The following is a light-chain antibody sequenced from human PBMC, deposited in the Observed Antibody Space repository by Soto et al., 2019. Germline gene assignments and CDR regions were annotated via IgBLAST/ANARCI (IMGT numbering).Light chain of an antibody. CDR1: QSISSL. CDR3: QQYHSYPLT. V-gene: IGKV1-5*01. J-gene: IGKJ4*01. CDR2: DAS. Sequence: DIQMTQSPSTLSASVGDRFTITCRASQSISSLLAWYQQKPGKAPKLLIYDASSLQIGVPSRFSGSGSGTEFTLIISSLQPDGFATYYCQQYHSYPLTFGGGTKVDI.